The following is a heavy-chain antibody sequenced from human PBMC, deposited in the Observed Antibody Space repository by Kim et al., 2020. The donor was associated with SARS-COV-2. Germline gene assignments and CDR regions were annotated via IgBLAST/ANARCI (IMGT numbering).Heavy chain of an antibody. CDR2: IYYSGST. J-gene: IGHJ4*02. CDR1: SDSISSYY. Sequence: SETLSLTCSVSSDSISSYYCSWIRQLPGKGLEWLGYIYYSGSTDYNPSLKTRVTISWDTSKNQFSLDLTSVTDADTAVYYCARSEGRASWQQFDYWGPG. V-gene: IGHV4-59*01. CDR3: ARSEGRASWQQFDY. D-gene: IGHD2-2*01.